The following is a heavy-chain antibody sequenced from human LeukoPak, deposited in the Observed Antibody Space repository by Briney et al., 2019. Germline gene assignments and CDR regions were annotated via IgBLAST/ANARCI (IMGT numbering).Heavy chain of an antibody. Sequence: GASVKVSCKASGYTFTSYAISWVRQAPGQGLEWMGRIIPILGIANYAQKFQGRVTITADKSTSTAYMELSSLRSEDTAVYYCARDSAKGTAETRSYDILTGYYKYFDYWGQGTLVTVSS. J-gene: IGHJ4*02. D-gene: IGHD3-9*01. V-gene: IGHV1-69*04. CDR2: IIPILGIA. CDR1: GYTFTSYA. CDR3: ARDSAKGTAETRSYDILTGYYKYFDY.